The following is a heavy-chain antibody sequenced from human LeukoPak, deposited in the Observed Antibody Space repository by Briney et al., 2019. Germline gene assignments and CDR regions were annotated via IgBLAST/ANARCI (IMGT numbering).Heavy chain of an antibody. V-gene: IGHV3-49*03. CDR3: TKGGHADN. J-gene: IGHJ4*02. CDR1: GFNFGDFT. D-gene: IGHD3-16*01. CDR2: LKDKAHGGTI. Sequence: GGSLRLSCAASGFNFGDFTMSWFRQAPGKGLEWVGFLKDKAHGGTIQYAASVRGRFTISRDDSKSIAYLQMNGLRTEDTAVYYCTKGGHADNWGQGTLVTVSS.